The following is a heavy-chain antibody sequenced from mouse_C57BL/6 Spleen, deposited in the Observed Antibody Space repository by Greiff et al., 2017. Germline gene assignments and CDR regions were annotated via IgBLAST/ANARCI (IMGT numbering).Heavy chain of an antibody. CDR3: TRDGGGDYQAWFAY. D-gene: IGHD2-4*01. CDR1: GFTFSSYA. V-gene: IGHV5-9-1*02. Sequence: EVHLVESGEGLVKPGGSLKLSCAASGFTFSSYAMSWVRQTPEKRLEWVAYISSGGDYIYYADTVKGRFTISRDNARNTLYLQMSSLKSEDTAMYYCTRDGGGDYQAWFAYWGQGTLVTVSA. CDR2: ISSGGDYI. J-gene: IGHJ3*01.